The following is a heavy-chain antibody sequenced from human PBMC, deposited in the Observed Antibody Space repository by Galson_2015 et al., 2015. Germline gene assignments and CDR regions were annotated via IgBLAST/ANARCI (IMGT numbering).Heavy chain of an antibody. CDR3: AKDLGFGELSFGAFDI. J-gene: IGHJ3*02. D-gene: IGHD3-10*01. V-gene: IGHV3-23*01. CDR2: ISGSGGST. Sequence: GLEWVSAISGSGGSTYYADSVKGRFTISRDNSKNTLCLQMNSLRAEDTAVYYCAKDLGFGELSFGAFDIWGQGTMVTVSS.